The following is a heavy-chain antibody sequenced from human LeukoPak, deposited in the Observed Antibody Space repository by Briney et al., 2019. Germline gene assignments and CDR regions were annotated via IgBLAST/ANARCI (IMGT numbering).Heavy chain of an antibody. J-gene: IGHJ5*02. CDR2: ISDYNGNT. CDR1: GYTFTNYG. CDR3: ARGRPLAGKSFDP. V-gene: IGHV1-18*01. Sequence: GASVKVSCKASGYTFTNYGISWVRQAPGQGLEWMGWISDYNGNTNYAQKIQGRVTMTTDTSTSTVYMELRSLRSDDTAVYYCARGRPLAGKSFDPWGQGTLVTVSS. D-gene: IGHD6-19*01.